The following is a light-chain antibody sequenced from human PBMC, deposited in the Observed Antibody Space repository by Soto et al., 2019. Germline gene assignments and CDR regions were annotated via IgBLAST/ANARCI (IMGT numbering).Light chain of an antibody. CDR3: SSYTNINTRACV. Sequence: QSALTQPASVSGSPGQSITISCTGASSDVGNCNCVSWYQQHPGKAPKLIIYEVTDRPSGVSNRFSGSKSGNTASLTISGLQAEDEAEYYCSSYTNINTRACVFGTGTKVTVL. CDR1: SSDVGNCNC. CDR2: EVT. V-gene: IGLV2-14*01. J-gene: IGLJ1*01.